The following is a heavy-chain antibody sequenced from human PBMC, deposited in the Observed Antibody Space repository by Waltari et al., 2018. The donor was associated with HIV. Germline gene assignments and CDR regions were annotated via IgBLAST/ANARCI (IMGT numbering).Heavy chain of an antibody. V-gene: IGHV4-34*01. Sequence: QVQLQQWGAGLLKPSETLSLTCAVYGGSFSGYYWSWIRQPPGKGLEWIGEINHSGSTNYNPSLKSRVTISVDTSKNQFSLKLSSVTAADTAVYYCARISGSSWSFDPWGQGTLVTVSS. CDR3: ARISGSSWSFDP. CDR2: INHSGST. J-gene: IGHJ5*02. D-gene: IGHD6-13*01. CDR1: GGSFSGYY.